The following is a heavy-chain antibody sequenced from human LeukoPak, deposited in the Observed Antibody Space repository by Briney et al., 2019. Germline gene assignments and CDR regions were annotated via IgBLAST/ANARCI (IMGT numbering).Heavy chain of an antibody. Sequence: SETLSLTCTVSGGSFRTYYWSWIRQPPGKGLEWIGYIYTSGSTNYNPSLKSRVTMSLDTSENQFSLKLSSVTAADTAVYYCARGDFYRYYFDYWGQGTLVTVSS. CDR2: IYTSGST. J-gene: IGHJ4*02. D-gene: IGHD2/OR15-2a*01. V-gene: IGHV4-4*09. CDR1: GGSFRTYY. CDR3: ARGDFYRYYFDY.